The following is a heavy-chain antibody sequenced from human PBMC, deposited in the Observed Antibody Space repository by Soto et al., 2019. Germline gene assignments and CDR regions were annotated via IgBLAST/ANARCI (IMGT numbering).Heavy chain of an antibody. J-gene: IGHJ4*02. V-gene: IGHV1-18*01. D-gene: IGHD6-13*01. CDR2: ISPYNGKT. CDR1: GYTDTTYG. Sequence: QVQLVQSGGEVKKAGASVKVSCKASGYTDTTYGFNWVRQAPGQGLEWMGWISPYNGKTKFAQKVQGRVTLTTNTSTRTSYMELMSLRSDDTAVYYCAGRCGGTWSAAGFDCWGQGTLVTVSS. CDR3: AGRCGGTWSAAGFDC.